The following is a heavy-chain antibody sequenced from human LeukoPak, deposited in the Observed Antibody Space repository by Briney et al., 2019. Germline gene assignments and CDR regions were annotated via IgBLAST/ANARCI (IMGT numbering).Heavy chain of an antibody. V-gene: IGHV3-21*01. CDR3: ARVGLEWLLTPTQYYFDY. Sequence: GGSLRLSCAASGFTFSSYSMNWVRLAPGKGLEWVSSISSCSSYIYYADSVKGRFTISRDNAKNSLYLHMNSLRAEDTAVYYCARVGLEWLLTPTQYYFDYWGQGTLVTVSS. CDR1: GFTFSSYS. D-gene: IGHD3-3*01. J-gene: IGHJ4*02. CDR2: ISSCSSYI.